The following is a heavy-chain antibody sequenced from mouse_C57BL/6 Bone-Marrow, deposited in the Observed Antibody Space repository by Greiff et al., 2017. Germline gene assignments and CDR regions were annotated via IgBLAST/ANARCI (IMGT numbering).Heavy chain of an antibody. CDR2: ISSGGSYT. Sequence: EVKLQESGGDLVKPGGSLKLSCAASGFTFSSYGMSWVRQTPDKRLEWVATISSGGSYTYYPDSVKGRFTISRDNAKNTLYLQMSSLKSEDTAMYYCARLGPDYWGQGTTLTVSS. CDR1: GFTFSSYG. CDR3: ARLGPDY. J-gene: IGHJ2*01. V-gene: IGHV5-6*01.